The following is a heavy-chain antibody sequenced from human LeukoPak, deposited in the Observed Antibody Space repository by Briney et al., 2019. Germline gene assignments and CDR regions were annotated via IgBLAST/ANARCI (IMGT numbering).Heavy chain of an antibody. CDR2: ISYSGST. V-gene: IGHV4-59*08. D-gene: IGHD3-10*01. Sequence: SETLSLTCAVSGGSISPYHWTWIRQPPGKGLEWIGYISYSGSTNYNPSLKSRVTISIDTSKSQFSLKLSSVTAADTAVYYCARHLDYYGSGSYEYWGQGTLVTVSS. J-gene: IGHJ4*02. CDR1: GGSISPYH. CDR3: ARHLDYYGSGSYEY.